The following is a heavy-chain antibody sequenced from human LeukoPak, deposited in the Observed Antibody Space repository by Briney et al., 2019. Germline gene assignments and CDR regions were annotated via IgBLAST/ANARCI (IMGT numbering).Heavy chain of an antibody. J-gene: IGHJ3*02. CDR2: IRSKAYGGTT. Sequence: PGGSLSLSCTASGFTFGDYAMGWFRQAPGKGLEWVGFIRSKAYGGTTEYAASVKGRFTISRDDSKSIAYLQMNSLKTEDTAVYYCTRAFSYYYDSSDAFDIWGQGTMVTVSS. CDR1: GFTFGDYA. CDR3: TRAFSYYYDSSDAFDI. V-gene: IGHV3-49*03. D-gene: IGHD3-22*01.